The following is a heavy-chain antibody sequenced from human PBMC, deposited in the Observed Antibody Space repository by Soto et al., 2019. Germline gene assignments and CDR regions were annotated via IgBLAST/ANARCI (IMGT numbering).Heavy chain of an antibody. D-gene: IGHD4-4*01. CDR2: IKSKTDGGTT. Sequence: GGSLRLSCAASGFTFSNAWMSWVRQAPGKGLEWVGRIKSKTDGGTTDYAAPVKGRFTISRDDSKNTLYLQMNSLKTEDTAVYYCAKDLHDYSNYRVRPNYYYYYIDFWGKGTTVTVS. V-gene: IGHV3-15*01. CDR3: AKDLHDYSNYRVRPNYYYYYIDF. J-gene: IGHJ6*03. CDR1: GFTFSNAW.